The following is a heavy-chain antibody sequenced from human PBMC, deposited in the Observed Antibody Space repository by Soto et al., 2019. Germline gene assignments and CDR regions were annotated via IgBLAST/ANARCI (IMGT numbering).Heavy chain of an antibody. V-gene: IGHV1-2*02. CDR3: ARDARGTRGFDEMDI. Sequence: VASVKVSCKASGYIFTGYHIHWVRQAPGRGLEWMGWINPNSGDTEYAQNFQGRVTMTRDTSFNLVYMEMSGLMSDDTAVYYCARDARGTRGFDEMDIWGQGTMVTVSS. CDR1: GYIFTGYH. D-gene: IGHD3-9*01. CDR2: INPNSGDT. J-gene: IGHJ3*02.